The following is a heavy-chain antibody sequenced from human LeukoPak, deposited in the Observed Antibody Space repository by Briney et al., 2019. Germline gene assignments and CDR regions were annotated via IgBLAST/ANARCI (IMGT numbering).Heavy chain of an antibody. CDR1: GFTFDDYG. D-gene: IGHD2-2*01. CDR2: INWNGGST. J-gene: IGHJ6*03. V-gene: IGHV3-20*04. CDR3: ARDCSSTSWVFYYYYYMDV. Sequence: GGSLRLSCAASGFTFDDYGMSWVRQAPGKGLEWVSGINWNGGSTGYADSVKGRFTISRDNAKNSLYLQMNSLRAEGTALYYCARDCSSTSWVFYYYYYMDVWGKGTTVTVSS.